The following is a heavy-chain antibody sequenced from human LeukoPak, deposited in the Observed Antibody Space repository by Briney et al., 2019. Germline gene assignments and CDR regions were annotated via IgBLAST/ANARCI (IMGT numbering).Heavy chain of an antibody. D-gene: IGHD6-13*01. Sequence: GGSLRLSCAASGFTFDNYAMHWVRQAPGKGLEWVSLISGGGSSTSYADTVKGRFTISRDNNKGSLYLQMNSLTTEDTALYYCAKVLGSSSWYSLGSWGQGTLVTVSS. CDR1: GFTFDNYA. V-gene: IGHV3-43*02. CDR3: AKVLGSSSWYSLGS. J-gene: IGHJ5*02. CDR2: ISGGGSST.